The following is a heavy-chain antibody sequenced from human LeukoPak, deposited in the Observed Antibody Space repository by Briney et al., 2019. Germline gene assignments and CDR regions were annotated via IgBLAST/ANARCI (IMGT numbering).Heavy chain of an antibody. V-gene: IGHV4-4*07. CDR1: GGSIGSYY. Sequence: PSETLSLTCTVSGGSIGSYYWSWIRQPAGKGLEWIGRIYTSGSTNYNPSLKSRVTMSVDTSKNQFSLKLSSVTAADTAVYYCARDPYHYYYYGMDVWGQGTTVTVSS. J-gene: IGHJ6*02. CDR3: ARDPYHYYYYGMDV. CDR2: IYTSGST.